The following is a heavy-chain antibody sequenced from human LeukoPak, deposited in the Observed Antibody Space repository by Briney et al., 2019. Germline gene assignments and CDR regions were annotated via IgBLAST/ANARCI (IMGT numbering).Heavy chain of an antibody. V-gene: IGHV3-74*01. CDR2: IKGDERST. CDR3: VRGQLWSYYHDY. J-gene: IGHJ4*02. Sequence: GGSLRLSCAASGFTFSNWLHWVRQAPGKGLVWVSRIKGDERSTNYADSVKGRFTISRDNAKNTVYLEMNSLRAKDTAVYYCVRGQLWSYYHDYWGQGTLVTVSS. CDR1: GFTFSNW. D-gene: IGHD5-18*01.